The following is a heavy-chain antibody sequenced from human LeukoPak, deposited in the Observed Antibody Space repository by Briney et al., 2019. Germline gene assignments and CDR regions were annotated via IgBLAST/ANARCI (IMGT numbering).Heavy chain of an antibody. CDR2: INHSGST. J-gene: IGHJ6*03. V-gene: IGHV4-34*01. CDR1: GGSFSGYY. Sequence: SETLSLTCAVYGGSFSGYYWNWIRQPPGKGLEWIGEINHSGSTNYNPSLKSRVTISVDTSKNQFSLKLSSVTAADTAVYYCARGSRITMVRGVIIRATTHYYYMDVWGKGTTVTVSS. CDR3: ARGSRITMVRGVIIRATTHYYYMDV. D-gene: IGHD3-10*01.